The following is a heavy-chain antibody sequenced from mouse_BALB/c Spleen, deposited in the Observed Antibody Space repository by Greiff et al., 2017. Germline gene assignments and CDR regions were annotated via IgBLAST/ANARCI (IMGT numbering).Heavy chain of an antibody. CDR1: GFAFSSYD. CDR3: ARQGFTTVVATNAMDY. D-gene: IGHD1-1*01. Sequence: EVKLMESGGGLVKPGGSLKLSCAASGFAFSSYDMSWVRQTPEKRLEWVAYISSGGGSTYYPDTVKGRFTISRDNAKNTLYLQISSLKSEDTAMYYCARQGFTTVVATNAMDYWGQGTSVTVSS. J-gene: IGHJ4*01. V-gene: IGHV5-12-1*01. CDR2: ISSGGGST.